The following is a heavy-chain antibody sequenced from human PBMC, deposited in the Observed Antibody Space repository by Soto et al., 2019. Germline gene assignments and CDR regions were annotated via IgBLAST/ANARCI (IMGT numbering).Heavy chain of an antibody. CDR3: ARQLTGPQQWLVYYGMDV. V-gene: IGHV4-39*01. Sequence: QLQLQESGPGLVKPSETLSLTCTVSGGSISSSSYYWGWIRQPPGKGLEWIGSIYYSGSTYYNPSLNSRDTISVDTSKNQFSLKLSSVTAADTAVYYCARQLTGPQQWLVYYGMDVWGQGTTVTVSS. CDR2: IYYSGST. D-gene: IGHD6-19*01. J-gene: IGHJ6*02. CDR1: GGSISSSSYY.